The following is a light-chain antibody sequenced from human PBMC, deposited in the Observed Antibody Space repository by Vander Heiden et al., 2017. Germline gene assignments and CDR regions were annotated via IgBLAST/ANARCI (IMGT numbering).Light chain of an antibody. V-gene: IGKV3-15*01. CDR3: QQDNNWPRT. CDR1: QSVSSN. J-gene: IGKJ1*01. Sequence: EIVITQSPATLSVSPGERATLSCRASQSVSSNLAWYQQKPGQAPRLLTYGASTRATGIPARFSGSASATEFTLTISSLHSEDFAVYYCQQDNNWPRTFGQGTKVEIK. CDR2: GAS.